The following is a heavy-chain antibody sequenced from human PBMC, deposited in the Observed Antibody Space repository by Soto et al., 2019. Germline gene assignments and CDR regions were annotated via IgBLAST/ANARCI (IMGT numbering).Heavy chain of an antibody. D-gene: IGHD6-19*01. CDR1: GYTFTSYA. J-gene: IGHJ4*02. CDR3: ARVVGIAVDDY. V-gene: IGHV1-3*01. CDR2: INAGNGNT. Sequence: QVQLVQSGAEVKKPGASVKVSCKASGYTFTSYAMHWVRQAPGQRLEWMGWINAGNGNTKYSQKFEGRVTITRDTSASTAYMELSSLRSEDAAVYYCARVVGIAVDDYWGQGTLVNVSS.